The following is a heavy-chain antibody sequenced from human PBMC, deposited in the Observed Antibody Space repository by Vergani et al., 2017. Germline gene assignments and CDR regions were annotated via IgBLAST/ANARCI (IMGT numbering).Heavy chain of an antibody. D-gene: IGHD2-15*01. J-gene: IGHJ4*02. CDR1: GDSVISTDYH. Sequence: QVQLQESGPGLVKPSETLSLTCTVSGDSVISTDYHWGWIRQPPGKGLEWIGSMDYSGSTSYNPSLESRISISFETPKNQFSLRLTSVTAADTAVYYCASKRGACRAAYCHSYDFWGPATLVGVSS. CDR2: MDYSGST. V-gene: IGHV4-39*01. CDR3: ASKRGACRAAYCHSYDF.